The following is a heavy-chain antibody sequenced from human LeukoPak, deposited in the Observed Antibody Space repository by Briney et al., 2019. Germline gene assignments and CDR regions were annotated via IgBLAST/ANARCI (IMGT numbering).Heavy chain of an antibody. CDR3: RVVPAAMRAFDI. Sequence: SETLSLTCAVYGGSFSGYYWSWIRQPPGKGLEWIGEINHSGSTNYNPSLKSRVTISVDTSKNQFSLKLSSVTAADTAVYYCRVVPAAMRAFDIWGQGTMVTVSS. CDR1: GGSFSGYY. D-gene: IGHD2-2*01. CDR2: INHSGST. V-gene: IGHV4-34*01. J-gene: IGHJ3*02.